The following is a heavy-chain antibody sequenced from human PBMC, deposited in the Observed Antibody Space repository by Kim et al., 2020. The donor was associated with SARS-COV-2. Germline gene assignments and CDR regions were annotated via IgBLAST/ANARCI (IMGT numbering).Heavy chain of an antibody. Sequence: SETLSLTCTVSGGSISSGGYYWSWIRQHPGKGLEWIGYIYYSGSTYYNPSLKSRVTISVDTSKNQFSLKLSSVTAADTAVYYCARVPNKMATIPYYFDYWGQGTLVTVSS. CDR1: GGSISSGGYY. J-gene: IGHJ4*02. D-gene: IGHD5-12*01. CDR3: ARVPNKMATIPYYFDY. V-gene: IGHV4-31*03. CDR2: IYYSGST.